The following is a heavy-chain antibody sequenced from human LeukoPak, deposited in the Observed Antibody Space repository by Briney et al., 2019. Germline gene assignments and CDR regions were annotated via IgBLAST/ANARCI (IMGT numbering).Heavy chain of an antibody. CDR3: ARDLNWETY. J-gene: IGHJ4*02. CDR2: IKPDGSEK. D-gene: IGHD7-27*01. Sequence: GGSLRLSCAASGFTFSNNWMSWVRQAPGRGLEWVANIKPDGSEKYHVDSVKGRFTISRDNAKNSLYLQMNSLRVEDTAVYYCARDLNWETYWGQGTLVSVSS. V-gene: IGHV3-7*01. CDR1: GFTFSNNW.